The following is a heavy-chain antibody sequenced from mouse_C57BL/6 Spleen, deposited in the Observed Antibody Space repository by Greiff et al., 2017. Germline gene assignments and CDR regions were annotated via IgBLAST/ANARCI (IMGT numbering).Heavy chain of an antibody. J-gene: IGHJ1*03. V-gene: IGHV7-3*01. Sequence: EVHLVESGGGLVQPGGSLSLSCAASGFTFTDYYMSWVRQPPGKALEWLGFIRNKANGYTTEYSASVKGRFTISRDNSQSILYLQMNALGAEDSATYSCARYAGDGGWYFDVWGTGTTVTVSS. CDR1: GFTFTDYY. D-gene: IGHD3-3*01. CDR2: IRNKANGYTT. CDR3: ARYAGDGGWYFDV.